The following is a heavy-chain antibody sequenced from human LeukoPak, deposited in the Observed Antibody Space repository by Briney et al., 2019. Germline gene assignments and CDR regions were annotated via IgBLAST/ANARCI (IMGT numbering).Heavy chain of an antibody. Sequence: GGSLRLSCAASGFTFSNYGMHWVRQAPGKGLEWLVFIRYDGSIKYYADSVKGRFTISRDNSRNTLYLQMNSLRAEDTAVYYCAKDSIQGDTALDYWGQGTLVTVSS. CDR2: IRYDGSIK. V-gene: IGHV3-30*02. CDR3: AKDSIQGDTALDY. CDR1: GFTFSNYG. D-gene: IGHD5-18*01. J-gene: IGHJ4*02.